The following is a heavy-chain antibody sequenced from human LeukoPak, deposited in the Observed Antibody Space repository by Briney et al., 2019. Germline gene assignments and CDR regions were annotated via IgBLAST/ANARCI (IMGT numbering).Heavy chain of an antibody. CDR2: VTSSGSST. Sequence: PGGSLRLSCAASGFSISDHYMSWIRQSPGKGLEWISYVTSSGSSTKYADSVKGRFTISRDNAKNSVALQMNSLRAGDTAVYYCTRERRGSYYAFESWGQGTLVTVSS. V-gene: IGHV3-11*01. CDR3: TRERRGSYYAFES. J-gene: IGHJ4*02. D-gene: IGHD3-10*01. CDR1: GFSISDHY.